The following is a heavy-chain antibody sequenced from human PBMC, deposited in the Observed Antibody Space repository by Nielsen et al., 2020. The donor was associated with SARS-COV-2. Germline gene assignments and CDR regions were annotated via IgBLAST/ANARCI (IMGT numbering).Heavy chain of an antibody. D-gene: IGHD3-10*01. Sequence: GGSLTLSCAASGFTFSSYLMSWVRHAPGKALEWVANIKQDGSEKYYVDSVKGRFTISRDNAKNSLYLQMNSLRAEDTAVYYCAREGLLWFSHAFDIWGQGTMVTVSS. CDR3: AREGLLWFSHAFDI. CDR2: IKQDGSEK. V-gene: IGHV3-7*03. J-gene: IGHJ3*02. CDR1: GFTFSSYL.